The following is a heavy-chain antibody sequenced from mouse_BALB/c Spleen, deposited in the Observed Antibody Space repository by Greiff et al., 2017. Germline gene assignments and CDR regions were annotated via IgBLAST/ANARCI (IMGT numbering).Heavy chain of an antibody. CDR1: GYSITSDYA. Sequence: EVKLQQSGPGLVKPSQSLSLTCTVTGYSITSDYAWNWIRQFPGNKLEWMGYISYSGSTSYNPSLKSRISITRDTSKNQFFLQLNSVTTEDTATYYCARERGYPYYAMDYWGQGTSVTVSS. CDR2: ISYSGST. CDR3: ARERGYPYYAMDY. V-gene: IGHV3-2*02. D-gene: IGHD2-2*01. J-gene: IGHJ4*01.